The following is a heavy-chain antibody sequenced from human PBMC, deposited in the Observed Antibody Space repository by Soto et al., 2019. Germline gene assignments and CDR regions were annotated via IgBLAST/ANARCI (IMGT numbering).Heavy chain of an antibody. V-gene: IGHV4-39*01. CDR2: FYYMGYT. CDR1: GVSINITGFY. Sequence: QVQLQESGPGLVKPSETLSLSCTVSGVSINITGFYWGWIRQPPGKGLEGIVSFYYMGYTHYNTSLKSRATISADSSKSQFSLKLRSVTAADTAVYYCARQNYYGSVTRDWGLGSLVTVSS. D-gene: IGHD3-10*01. J-gene: IGHJ4*02. CDR3: ARQNYYGSVTRD.